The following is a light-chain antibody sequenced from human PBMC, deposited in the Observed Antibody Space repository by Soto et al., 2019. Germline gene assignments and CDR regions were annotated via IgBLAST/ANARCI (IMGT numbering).Light chain of an antibody. CDR2: DPS. V-gene: IGKV3-11*01. CDR3: EQRSKWLFT. CDR1: QSVSSY. J-gene: IGKJ3*01. Sequence: EIVLTQSPATLSLSPGERATLSCRASQSVSSYLAWYQPKPGQAPRLLIYDPSTRATGIPARFSGSGSGTDFPLTISSLEPEDFAVYYCEQRSKWLFTFGPGTKVDIK.